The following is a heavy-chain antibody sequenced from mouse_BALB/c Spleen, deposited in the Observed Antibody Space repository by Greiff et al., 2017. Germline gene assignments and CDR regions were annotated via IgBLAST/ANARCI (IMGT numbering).Heavy chain of an antibody. CDR2: ISSGSSTI. D-gene: IGHD3-2*01. CDR3: ARWATARSMDY. Sequence: EVKVVESGGGLVQPGGSRKLSCAASGFTFSSFGMHWVRQAPEKGLEWVAYISSGSSTIYYADTVKGRFTISRDNPKNTLFLQMTSLRSEDTAMYYCARWATARSMDYWGQGTSVTVSS. CDR1: GFTFSSFG. J-gene: IGHJ4*01. V-gene: IGHV5-17*02.